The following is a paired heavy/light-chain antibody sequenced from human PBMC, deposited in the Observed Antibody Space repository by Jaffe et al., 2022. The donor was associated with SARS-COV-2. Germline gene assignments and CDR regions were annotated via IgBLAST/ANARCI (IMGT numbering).Heavy chain of an antibody. V-gene: IGHV4-31*03. Sequence: QVQLQESGPGLVKPSQTLSLTCTVSGASINSGGYYWSWIRQHPGKGLEWIGYIYYSGNTFYNPSLKSRVTISVDTSKIQFSLKLSSVTAADTAVYYCARAHYYYDSSGYYYYFDYWGQGTLVTVSS. CDR3: ARAHYYYDSSGYYYYFDY. D-gene: IGHD3-22*01. J-gene: IGHJ4*02. CDR1: GASINSGGYY. CDR2: IYYSGNT.
Light chain of an antibody. CDR3: HHYGSSPRFT. V-gene: IGKV3-20*01. Sequence: EIVLTQSPGTLSLSPGERATLSCRASQSVSSRSLAWYQQKPGQAPRLLIYAASSRATGIPDRFSGSGSGTDFTLTISRLEPEDFAVYYCHHYGSSPRFTFGPGTKVDIK. CDR1: QSVSSRS. J-gene: IGKJ3*01. CDR2: AAS.